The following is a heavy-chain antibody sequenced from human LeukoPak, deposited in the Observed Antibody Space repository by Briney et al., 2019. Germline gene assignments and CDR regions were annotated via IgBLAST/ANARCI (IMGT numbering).Heavy chain of an antibody. J-gene: IGHJ4*02. D-gene: IGHD6-19*01. Sequence: GGSLRLSCAASGFTFSAYTMIWVRQAPGKGLECVSSISRSSSYIYYADSVKGRFTISRDNAKNTLYLQMNSLRAEDTAVYYCARAVAAGPLDYWGQGTLVTVFS. V-gene: IGHV3-21*01. CDR3: ARAVAAGPLDY. CDR2: ISRSSSYI. CDR1: GFTFSAYT.